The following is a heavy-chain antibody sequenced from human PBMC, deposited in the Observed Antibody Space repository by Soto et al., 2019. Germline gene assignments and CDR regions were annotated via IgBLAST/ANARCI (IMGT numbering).Heavy chain of an antibody. CDR2: IKEDGNEK. D-gene: IGHD5-12*01. V-gene: IGHV3-7*04. CDR1: GFTFSSYW. CDR3: ARDRGYDSFDY. Sequence: PGGSLRLSCAASGFTFSSYWMTWVRQAPGKGLEWVANIKEDGNEKYYVDSVKGRFTISRDNAKNSLYLQMNSLRAEDTAVYYCARDRGYDSFDYWGQGTLVTVSS. J-gene: IGHJ4*02.